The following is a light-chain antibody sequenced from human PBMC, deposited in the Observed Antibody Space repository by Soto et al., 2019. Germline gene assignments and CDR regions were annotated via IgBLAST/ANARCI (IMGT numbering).Light chain of an antibody. CDR2: DAS. J-gene: IGKJ5*01. CDR1: QSVGRDY. V-gene: IGKV3-20*01. Sequence: EIVLTQSPGTLSLSPGERATLSCRASQSVGRDYLAWFQQTPGQAPRLFIHDASSRATGIPDRFSGSGSGTDFTLTISRLEPEDFAVYYCQQYTTSPITFGQGTRLEIK. CDR3: QQYTTSPIT.